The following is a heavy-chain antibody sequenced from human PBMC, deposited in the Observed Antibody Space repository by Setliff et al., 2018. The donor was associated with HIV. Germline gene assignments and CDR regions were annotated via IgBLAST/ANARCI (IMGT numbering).Heavy chain of an antibody. CDR2: INHSGST. D-gene: IGHD5-18*01. CDR1: GGSFSGYY. J-gene: IGHJ4*02. Sequence: LSLTCAVYGGSFSGYYWSWIRQPPGKGLEWIGEINHSGSTNYKLPLKSRVTISLDTSYNHFSLSVSSVTAAATAVYYCARRTPKTHSTSPLDYWGQGTLVTVSS. V-gene: IGHV4-34*01. CDR3: ARRTPKTHSTSPLDY.